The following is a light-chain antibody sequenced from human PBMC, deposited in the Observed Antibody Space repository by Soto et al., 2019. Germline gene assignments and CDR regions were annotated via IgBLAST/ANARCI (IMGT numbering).Light chain of an antibody. CDR2: DTN. V-gene: IGLV7-46*01. Sequence: QAVVTQEPSLTVSPGGTVTLTCGSSTGAVTTDHFPYWFQQKPGQAPRTLIYDTNNKYSWTPARFSGSLLGDKAALTLSGAQPEDEADYYYLLTYSGARVFGGGTKVTVL. J-gene: IGLJ3*02. CDR3: LLTYSGARV. CDR1: TGAVTTDHF.